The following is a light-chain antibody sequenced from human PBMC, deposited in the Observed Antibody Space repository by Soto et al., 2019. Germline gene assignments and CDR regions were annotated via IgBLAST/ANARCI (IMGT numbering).Light chain of an antibody. J-gene: IGKJ1*01. Sequence: EIVLTQSPGTLSLSPGERATLSCRASQSVSSSYLAWYQQKPGQAPRLLIYGASSRATGIPDRFSGSGSGTDFTLTISSLEPEDVAVYYCQQYGSLPKTFGQGTKVDI. CDR1: QSVSSSY. V-gene: IGKV3-20*01. CDR3: QQYGSLPKT. CDR2: GAS.